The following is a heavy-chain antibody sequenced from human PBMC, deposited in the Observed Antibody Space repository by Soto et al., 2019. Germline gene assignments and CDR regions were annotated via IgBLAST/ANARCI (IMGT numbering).Heavy chain of an antibody. V-gene: IGHV4-4*02. CDR2: VFHSGSA. D-gene: IGHD1-1*01. CDR1: GGSLSTPVW. Sequence: QLQLQESGPGLVKPSGTLSLTCGVSGGSLSTPVWWSWVRLPPGKGLEWIGEVFHSGSANYNPSLQSRFTISLDESTNQSALRLSSVTAADTAVYYCARKAWTRLDYWGQGALVTVSS. J-gene: IGHJ4*02. CDR3: ARKAWTRLDY.